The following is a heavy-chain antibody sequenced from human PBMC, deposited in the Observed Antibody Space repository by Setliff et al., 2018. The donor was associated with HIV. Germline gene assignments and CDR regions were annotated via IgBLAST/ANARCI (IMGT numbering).Heavy chain of an antibody. D-gene: IGHD3-22*01. CDR2: IYYSGST. Sequence: SETLSLTCAVSGYSISSGYYWGWIRQPPGKGLEWIGSIYYSGSTYYNPSLNSRVTISVDASKNQFSLKLSSVTAADTAVYYCASLPPLYDSSGYYFDYWGQGTLVTVS. J-gene: IGHJ4*02. V-gene: IGHV4-38-2*01. CDR1: GYSISSGYY. CDR3: ASLPPLYDSSGYYFDY.